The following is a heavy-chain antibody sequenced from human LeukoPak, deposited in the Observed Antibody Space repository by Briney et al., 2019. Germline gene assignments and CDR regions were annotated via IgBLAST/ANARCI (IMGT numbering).Heavy chain of an antibody. CDR3: ARGYGNFGY. J-gene: IGHJ4*02. CDR1: GFTFSSYW. D-gene: IGHD4-17*01. CDR2: IKQDGREK. Sequence: GGSLRLSCAASGFTFSSYWMSWGRRAPGRGLEGVANIKQDGREKYYVDSVKGRFTIPRDNAKNPLYLQMNGLRAEDTAVYYCARGYGNFGYWGQGTLVTVSS. V-gene: IGHV3-7*01.